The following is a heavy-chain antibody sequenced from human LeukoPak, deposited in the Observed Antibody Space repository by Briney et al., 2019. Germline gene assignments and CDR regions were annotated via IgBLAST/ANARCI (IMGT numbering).Heavy chain of an antibody. D-gene: IGHD2-2*01. Sequence: SETLSLTCTVSGGSISSSSYYWGWIRQPPGKGLEWIGSIYYSGSTYYNPSLKSRVTISVDTSKNQFSLKLSSVTAADTAVYYCARRTYQLPLFDYWGQGTLVTVSS. V-gene: IGHV4-39*01. J-gene: IGHJ4*02. CDR2: IYYSGST. CDR1: GGSISSSSYY. CDR3: ARRTYQLPLFDY.